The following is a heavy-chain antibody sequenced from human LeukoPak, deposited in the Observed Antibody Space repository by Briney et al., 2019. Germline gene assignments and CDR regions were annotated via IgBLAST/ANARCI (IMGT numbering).Heavy chain of an antibody. CDR1: GFTFSSYA. D-gene: IGHD3-10*01. CDR2: ISDSGGST. Sequence: GGSLRLSCAASGFTFSSYAMSWVRQAPGKGLEWVSGISDSGGSTYYADSVKGRFTISRDNSKNTMYLQMNSLRAEDTAVYYCAKSPLSGLWFGDYWGQGTLVTVST. V-gene: IGHV3-23*01. J-gene: IGHJ4*02. CDR3: AKSPLSGLWFGDY.